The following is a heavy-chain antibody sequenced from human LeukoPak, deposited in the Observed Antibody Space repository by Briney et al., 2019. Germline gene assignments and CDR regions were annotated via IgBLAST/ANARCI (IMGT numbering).Heavy chain of an antibody. CDR3: ARGREYGEFDY. D-gene: IGHD2/OR15-2a*01. CDR2: INPNSGGR. J-gene: IGHJ4*02. V-gene: IGHV1-2*02. CDR1: GYTFTDYF. Sequence: ASVKVSFKASGYTFTDYFIQWVRQAPGQGLEWMGWINPNSGGRNSAQKFQGRVTMTRDTSISTAYMELGRLRSDDTAVYYCARGREYGEFDYWGQGTLVTVSS.